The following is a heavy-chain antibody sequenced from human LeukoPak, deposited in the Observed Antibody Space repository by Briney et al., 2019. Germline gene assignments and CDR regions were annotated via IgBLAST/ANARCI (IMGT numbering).Heavy chain of an antibody. CDR3: TKSGIAAAGQRWYFDH. CDR1: GFTFSSYG. D-gene: IGHD6-13*01. Sequence: GGSLRLSCAASGFTFSSYGMHWVRQAPGKGLEWVAVVSNDGSNKYHADSVKGRFTISRDNSNNTLYLQINSLRAEDTAVYYCTKSGIAAAGQRWYFDHWGQGTLVTVSS. V-gene: IGHV3-30*18. J-gene: IGHJ4*02. CDR2: VSNDGSNK.